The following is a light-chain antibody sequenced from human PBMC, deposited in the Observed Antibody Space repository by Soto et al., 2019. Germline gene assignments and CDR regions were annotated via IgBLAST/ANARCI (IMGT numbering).Light chain of an antibody. CDR1: QSVGRS. V-gene: IGKV3-11*01. CDR2: DAS. Sequence: EIVLTQSPATLSLSPGDRVTLSCRASQSVGRSLAWYKQRPGQAPRLLIYDASNRATGIPARFSGSGSGTDFTLTISSLEPEDFAVYYCQQRYSWLTFGGGTKVEIK. J-gene: IGKJ4*01. CDR3: QQRYSWLT.